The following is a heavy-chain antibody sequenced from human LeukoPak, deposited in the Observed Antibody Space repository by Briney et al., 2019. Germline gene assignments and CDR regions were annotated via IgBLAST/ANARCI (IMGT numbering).Heavy chain of an antibody. CDR1: GGSISSYY. Sequence: SETLSLTCTVSGGSISSYYWSWIRQPPGKGLEWIGYIYYSGSTNYNPSLKSRVTISVDMSENHFSLRLNSVTAADTAVYYCARASLLGGSGTYYNIDAFDIWGQGTMVTVSS. CDR3: ARASLLGGSGTYYNIDAFDI. V-gene: IGHV4-59*08. J-gene: IGHJ3*02. D-gene: IGHD3-10*01. CDR2: IYYSGST.